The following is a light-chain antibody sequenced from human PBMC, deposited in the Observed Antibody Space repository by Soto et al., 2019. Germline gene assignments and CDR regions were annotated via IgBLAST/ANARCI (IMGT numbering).Light chain of an antibody. CDR3: QQYNSYSWT. CDR1: QSISSW. Sequence: DLQRTQSLCTLSASVGDKVPIACLASQSISSWLAWYQQKPGKAPKLLIYKASSLESGVPSRFSGSGSGTEFTLTITSLQPDDIATYYCQQYNSYSWTFGQGTKVDIK. V-gene: IGKV1-5*03. CDR2: KAS. J-gene: IGKJ1*01.